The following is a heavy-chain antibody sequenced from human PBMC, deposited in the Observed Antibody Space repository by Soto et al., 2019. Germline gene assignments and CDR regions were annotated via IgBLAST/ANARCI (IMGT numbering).Heavy chain of an antibody. CDR3: TRDKKRDYYFDF. V-gene: IGHV3-74*01. D-gene: IGHD6-25*01. J-gene: IGHJ4*02. CDR2: INSDGSAT. CDR1: GFTFSNYW. Sequence: PGGSLRLSCAASGFTFSNYWMHWVRQVPGKGLVWVSRINSDGSATTYADSVKGRFTISRDNAKNTLYLRMNSLRAEDTAVYFCTRDKKRDYYFDFWGLGVLVTVSS.